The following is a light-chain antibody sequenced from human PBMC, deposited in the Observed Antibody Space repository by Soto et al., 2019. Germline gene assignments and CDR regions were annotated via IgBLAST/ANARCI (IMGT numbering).Light chain of an antibody. CDR2: DAS. V-gene: IGKV3-20*01. CDR3: QQYGRSPGLLT. CDR1: QSVTNSY. J-gene: IGKJ3*01. Sequence: EIVLTQSPGTLSLSPGERVTLSCRASQSVTNSYLAWYQQKPGQAPRLLMYDASTRATGIPDRFSGSGSGTDFTLTISRLEPEDFAVYYYQQYGRSPGLLTFGPGTKVDIK.